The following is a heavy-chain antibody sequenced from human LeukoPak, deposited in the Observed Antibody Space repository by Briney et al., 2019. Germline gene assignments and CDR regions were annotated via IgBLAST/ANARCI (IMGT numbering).Heavy chain of an antibody. CDR3: AKDLHEYFFDY. V-gene: IGHV3-23*01. CDR2: VNTGGGA. CDR1: GFTFNNYA. Sequence: GGSLRLSCAASGFTFNNYAMSWVRQAPGKGLQRVATVNTGGGAYYAGPVKGRFTISRDNSRNTLHLQMSSLRAEDTALYYCAKDLHEYFFDYWGQGTLVTVSS. J-gene: IGHJ4*02.